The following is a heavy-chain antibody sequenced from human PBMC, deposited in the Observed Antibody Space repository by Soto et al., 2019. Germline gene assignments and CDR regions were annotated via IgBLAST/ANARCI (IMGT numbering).Heavy chain of an antibody. V-gene: IGHV3-23*01. CDR3: AKFRDPNSYSSFDY. J-gene: IGHJ4*02. CDR1: GFTFSSYA. D-gene: IGHD6-13*01. CDR2: ISGSGGST. Sequence: GGSLRLSCAASGFTFSSYAMSWVRQAPGKGLEWVSAISGSGGSTYYADSVKGRFTISRDNSKNTLYLQMNSLRAEDTSVYYCAKFRDPNSYSSFDYWGQGTLVTVSS.